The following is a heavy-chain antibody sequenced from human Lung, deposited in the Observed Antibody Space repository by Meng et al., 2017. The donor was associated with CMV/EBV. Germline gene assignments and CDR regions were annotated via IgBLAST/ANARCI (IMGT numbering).Heavy chain of an antibody. V-gene: IGHV3-23*01. Sequence: SXAASGFTFSSYAMSWVRQAPGKGLEWVSAISGSGGSTYYADSVKGRFTISRDNSKNTLYLQMNSLRAEDTAVYYCAKGISNYVHPNWFDPWGQGTLVTVSS. D-gene: IGHD4-11*01. J-gene: IGHJ5*02. CDR1: GFTFSSYA. CDR2: ISGSGGST. CDR3: AKGISNYVHPNWFDP.